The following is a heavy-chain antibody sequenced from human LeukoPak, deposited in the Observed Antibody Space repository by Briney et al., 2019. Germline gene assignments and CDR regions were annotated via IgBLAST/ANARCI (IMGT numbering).Heavy chain of an antibody. V-gene: IGHV4-34*01. Sequence: SETLSLTCAVYGGSFSGYYWSWIRQPPGKGLEWIGEINHSGSTNYNPSLKSRVTISVDTSKNQFSLKLSSVTAADTAVYYCARNRHGDYPCFDYWGQGTLVTVSS. CDR3: ARNRHGDYPCFDY. J-gene: IGHJ4*02. CDR1: GGSFSGYY. D-gene: IGHD4-17*01. CDR2: INHSGST.